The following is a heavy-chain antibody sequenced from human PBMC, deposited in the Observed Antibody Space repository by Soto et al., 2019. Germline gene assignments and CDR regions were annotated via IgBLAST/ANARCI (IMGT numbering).Heavy chain of an antibody. V-gene: IGHV3-7*03. CDR1: GLTFRKDW. CDR2: INQDGSER. Sequence: PVGSLRLSCAGSGLTFRKDWLSWVRQAPGKGLEWVANINQDGSERYYVDSVRGRFTISRDNVENSLYLQLNSLRPEDTAVYYCAVYGYGVSAAAYWGQGTLVTAPQ. CDR3: AVYGYGVSAAAY. D-gene: IGHD4-17*01. J-gene: IGHJ4*02.